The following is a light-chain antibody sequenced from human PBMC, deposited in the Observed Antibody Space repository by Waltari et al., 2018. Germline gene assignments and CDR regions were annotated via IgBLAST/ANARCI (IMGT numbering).Light chain of an antibody. Sequence: VSTQSPGTLSLSPADTATLPCRASHTLTKRYLACYQQKPGQAPRLVIYGASSRAAGIPDRFSGSGSGTDFTLTISRLEPEDFAVYYCQQYGSSIMYTFGQGTKLEIK. CDR1: HTLTKRY. CDR2: GAS. V-gene: IGKV3-20*01. J-gene: IGKJ2*01. CDR3: QQYGSSIMYT.